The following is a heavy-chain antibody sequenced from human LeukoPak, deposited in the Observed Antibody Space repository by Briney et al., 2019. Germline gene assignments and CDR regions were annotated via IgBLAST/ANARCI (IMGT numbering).Heavy chain of an antibody. V-gene: IGHV3-23*01. D-gene: IGHD3-22*01. CDR1: GFTFSSYA. CDR2: VSGSGGST. CDR3: ARDRHYYDSSGYA. Sequence: PGGSLRLSYAASGFTFSSYAMSWVRQAPGKGLEWVSAVSGSGGSTYYADSVKGRFTISRDNSKNTLYLQMNSLRAEDTAVYYCARDRHYYDSSGYAWGQGTLVTVSS. J-gene: IGHJ5*02.